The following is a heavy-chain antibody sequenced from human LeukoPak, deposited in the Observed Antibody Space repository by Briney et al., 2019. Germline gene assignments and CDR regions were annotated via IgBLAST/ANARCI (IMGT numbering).Heavy chain of an antibody. CDR1: GFTFSSYS. J-gene: IGHJ4*02. Sequence: GGSLRLSCAASGFTFSSYSMNWVRQAPGKGLEWVSYISSSSSTIHYADSVKGRFTISRDNAKNSLYLQMNSLRDEDTAVYYCARGGAGRYCSGGSCYQREDYWGQGTLVTVSS. CDR3: ARGGAGRYCSGGSCYQREDY. D-gene: IGHD2-15*01. V-gene: IGHV3-48*02. CDR2: ISSSSSTI.